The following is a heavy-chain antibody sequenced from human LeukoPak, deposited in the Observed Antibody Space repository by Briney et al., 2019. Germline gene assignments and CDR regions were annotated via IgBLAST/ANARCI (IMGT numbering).Heavy chain of an antibody. CDR2: ISSSSSYI. Sequence: GGSLRLSCAASGFTFSSYWMSWVRQAPGKGLEWVSSISSSSSYIYYADSVKGRFTISTDNAKNSLYLQMNSLRAEDTAVYYRASLGGYSYGYISDYWGQGTLVTVSS. D-gene: IGHD5-18*01. CDR3: ASLGGYSYGYISDY. V-gene: IGHV3-21*01. CDR1: GFTFSSYW. J-gene: IGHJ4*02.